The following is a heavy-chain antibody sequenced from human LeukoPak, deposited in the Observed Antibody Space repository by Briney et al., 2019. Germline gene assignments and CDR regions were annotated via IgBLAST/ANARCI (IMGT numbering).Heavy chain of an antibody. CDR1: GYSLTCYW. V-gene: IGHV5-51*01. Sequence: GESLKISCKGSGYSLTCYWIVWVRQLPGKGLEWMGIIYPGDSHPGYSPAFQGQVRISAEKSISTDYLQWSSLKASDTAMYYCATYSRYDSSGYRSYWGQGTLVTVSS. D-gene: IGHD3-22*01. J-gene: IGHJ4*02. CDR2: IYPGDSHP. CDR3: ATYSRYDSSGYRSY.